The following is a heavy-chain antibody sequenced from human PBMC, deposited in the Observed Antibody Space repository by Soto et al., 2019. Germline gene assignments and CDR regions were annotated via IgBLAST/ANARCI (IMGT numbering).Heavy chain of an antibody. Sequence: PSETLSLTCTVSGGSISSYYWSWIRQPPGKGLEWIGYIYYSGSTNYNPSLKSRVTISVDTSKNQFSLKLSSVTAADTAVYYCARTLAAAFDYWGQGTLLTVSS. J-gene: IGHJ4*02. CDR1: GGSISSYY. CDR2: IYYSGST. CDR3: ARTLAAAFDY. V-gene: IGHV4-59*01. D-gene: IGHD6-25*01.